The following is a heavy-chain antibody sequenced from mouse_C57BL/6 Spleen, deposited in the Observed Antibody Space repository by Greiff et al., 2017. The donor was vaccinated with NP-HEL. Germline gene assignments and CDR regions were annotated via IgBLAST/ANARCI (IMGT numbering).Heavy chain of an antibody. Sequence: VQLMEPGAELVRPGASVKLSCKASGYTFTSYGISWVKQRTGQGLEWIGGIYPNSGNTYYNEKFKGKATLTVDKSCSTAYMELRSLTSEDSAVYFCARGDGYPDAYWGQGTLVTVSA. J-gene: IGHJ3*01. V-gene: IGHV1-81*01. CDR3: ARGDGYPDAY. CDR2: IYPNSGNT. D-gene: IGHD2-3*01. CDR1: GYTFTSYG.